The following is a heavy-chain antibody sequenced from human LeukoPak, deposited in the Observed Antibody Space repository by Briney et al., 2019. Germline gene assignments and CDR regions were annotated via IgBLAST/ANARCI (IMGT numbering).Heavy chain of an antibody. V-gene: IGHV3-21*04. D-gene: IGHD5-18*01. CDR3: ARELGAMVPKSLTYSTWYYYGMDV. CDR2: ISSSSSYI. J-gene: IGHJ6*02. CDR1: GFTFSSYS. Sequence: PGGSLRLSCAASGFTFSSYSMNWVRQAPGKGLEWVSSISSSSSYIYYADSVKGRFTISRDNAKNSLYLQMNSLRAEDTAVYYCARELGAMVPKSLTYSTWYYYGMDVWGQGTTVTVSS.